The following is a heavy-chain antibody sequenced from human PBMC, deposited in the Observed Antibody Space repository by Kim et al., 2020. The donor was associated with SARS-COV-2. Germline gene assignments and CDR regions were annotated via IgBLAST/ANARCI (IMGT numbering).Heavy chain of an antibody. J-gene: IGHJ6*01. CDR2: ISYDGSNK. Sequence: GGSLRLSCAASGFTFSSCAINWVRQAPGKGLEWVAVISYDGSNKNYADSVKGRVTISIDNSKTTLYLPLHSLRAEAAAMYYCERDTWTHLRGLTYYYYG. V-gene: IGHV3-30-3*01. CDR1: GFTFSSCA. D-gene: IGHD3-10*01. CDR3: ERDTWTHLRGLTYYYYG.